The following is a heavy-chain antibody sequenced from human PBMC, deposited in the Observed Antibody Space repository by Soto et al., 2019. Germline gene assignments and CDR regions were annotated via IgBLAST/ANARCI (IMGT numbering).Heavy chain of an antibody. Sequence: ASVKVSCKASGYTFTGYYMHWVRQAPGQGLEWMGWINPNSGGTNYAQKFQGWVTMTRDTSISTAYVELSRLRSDDTAVYYCARGSMIVVGGYYYHGMDVWGQGTTVTVSS. CDR2: INPNSGGT. CDR1: GYTFTGYY. J-gene: IGHJ6*02. V-gene: IGHV1-2*04. D-gene: IGHD3-22*01. CDR3: ARGSMIVVGGYYYHGMDV.